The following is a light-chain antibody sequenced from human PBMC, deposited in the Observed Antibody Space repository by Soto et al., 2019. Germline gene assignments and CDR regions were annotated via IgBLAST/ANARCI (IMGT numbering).Light chain of an antibody. CDR1: QTVTRSY. Sequence: EIVLTQSPGTLSLSPVERATLSCMASQTVTRSYLAWYQHKPGQAPRLLISGISRRAPGIPDRFSGDGSGTDFTLTISRLEPEDYAVYYCHQYDGSPITFGQGTRLEIK. V-gene: IGKV3-20*01. CDR2: GIS. J-gene: IGKJ5*01. CDR3: HQYDGSPIT.